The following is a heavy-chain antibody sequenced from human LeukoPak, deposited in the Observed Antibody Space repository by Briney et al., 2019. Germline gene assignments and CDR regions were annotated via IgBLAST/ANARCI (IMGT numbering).Heavy chain of an antibody. V-gene: IGHV1-58*01. CDR1: GFTFTSSA. CDR3: ARTVINLLGPPLDN. D-gene: IGHD3-10*01. J-gene: IGHJ3*02. Sequence: SVKVSCKASGFTFTSSAVQWVRQARGQRLEWIGWIVVGSGNTNYAQKFQERVTITRDMYTSTAYMELSSLRSEDTAVYYCARTVINLLGPPLDNWGQGKMITVSS. CDR2: IVVGSGNT.